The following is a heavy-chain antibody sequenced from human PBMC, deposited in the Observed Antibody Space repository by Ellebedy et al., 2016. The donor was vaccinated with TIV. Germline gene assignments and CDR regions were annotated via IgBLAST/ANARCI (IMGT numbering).Heavy chain of an antibody. D-gene: IGHD1-1*01. CDR1: GFTFSSYA. Sequence: PGGSLRLSCAASGFTFSSYAMHWVRQAPGKGLEWVAVIASYEDGNKNYYADPVKGRFTISRDDSKNTLYLQMNSLRPEDTAVYYCTKDRSYNTPYYFDYWGQGTLVTVSS. J-gene: IGHJ4*02. CDR3: TKDRSYNTPYYFDY. V-gene: IGHV3-30*18. CDR2: IASYEDGNKN.